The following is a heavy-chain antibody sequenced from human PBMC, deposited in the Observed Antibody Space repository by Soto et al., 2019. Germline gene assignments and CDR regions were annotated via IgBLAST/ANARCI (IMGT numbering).Heavy chain of an antibody. CDR3: AKAPITIFGVVTHRNGY. Sequence: GSLRLSCAASGFTFSSYAMSWVRQAPGKGLEWVSAISGSGGSTYYADSVKGRFTISRDNSKNTLYLQMNSLRAEDTAVYYCAKAPITIFGVVTHRNGYWRERHLVTVSP. CDR1: GFTFSSYA. D-gene: IGHD3-3*01. J-gene: IGHJ4*02. V-gene: IGHV3-23*01. CDR2: ISGSGGST.